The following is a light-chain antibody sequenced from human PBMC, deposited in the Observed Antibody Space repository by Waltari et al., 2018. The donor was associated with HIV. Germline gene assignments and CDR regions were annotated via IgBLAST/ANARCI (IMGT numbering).Light chain of an antibody. CDR3: QQYSSYSWT. Sequence: DTLMTQSPSTLSTSVGDKVTITCRASQTVSNWLAWYQQRSGKAPKLLIYNASTLESGVPSSVSGSGSGTEFTLTISSLQPDDFATYYCQQYSSYSWTFGQGTKVEI. CDR2: NAS. J-gene: IGKJ1*01. V-gene: IGKV1-5*03. CDR1: QTVSNW.